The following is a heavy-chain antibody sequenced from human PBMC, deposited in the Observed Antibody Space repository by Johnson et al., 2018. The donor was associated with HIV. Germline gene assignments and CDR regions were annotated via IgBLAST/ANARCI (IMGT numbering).Heavy chain of an antibody. Sequence: VQLVESGGGLVQPGRSLRLSCAASGFTFDDYAMHWVRQAPGKGLEWVSGISWNSGSIGYADSVKGRFTISRDNAKNSLYLQMNSLRAEDTGLYYCAKDMRVVGSTDFHNPFFDIWGQGTMVTVSS. CDR3: AKDMRVVGSTDFHNPFFDI. D-gene: IGHD1-26*01. V-gene: IGHV3-9*01. J-gene: IGHJ3*02. CDR2: ISWNSGSI. CDR1: GFTFDDYA.